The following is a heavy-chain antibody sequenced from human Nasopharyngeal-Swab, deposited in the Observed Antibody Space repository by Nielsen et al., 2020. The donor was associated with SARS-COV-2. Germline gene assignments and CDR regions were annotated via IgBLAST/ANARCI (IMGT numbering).Heavy chain of an antibody. Sequence: GESLKISCAASGFTFSSYAMHWVRQAPGKGLEWVAVISYDGINKYYADSVKGRFTISRDNSKNTLYLQMNSLRAEDTAVYYCARGEVTTMGYWGQGTLVTVSS. CDR1: GFTFSSYA. J-gene: IGHJ4*02. CDR2: ISYDGINK. CDR3: ARGEVTTMGY. V-gene: IGHV3-30-3*01. D-gene: IGHD4-17*01.